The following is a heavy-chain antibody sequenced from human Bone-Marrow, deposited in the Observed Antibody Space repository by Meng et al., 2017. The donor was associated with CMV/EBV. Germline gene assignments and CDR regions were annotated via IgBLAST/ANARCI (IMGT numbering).Heavy chain of an antibody. CDR2: ISAYNGNT. D-gene: IGHD2-2*01. CDR3: ARDGGRVPAASYYYYGMDV. J-gene: IGHJ6*02. CDR1: GYTFTSYG. Sequence: ASVKVSCKASGYTFTSYGISWVRQAPGQGLEWMGWISAYNGNTNYAQKLQGIVTMTTGTSTSTAYMELRSLRSNDTAVDYCARDGGRVPAASYYYYGMDVWGQGTTVTVSS. V-gene: IGHV1-18*01.